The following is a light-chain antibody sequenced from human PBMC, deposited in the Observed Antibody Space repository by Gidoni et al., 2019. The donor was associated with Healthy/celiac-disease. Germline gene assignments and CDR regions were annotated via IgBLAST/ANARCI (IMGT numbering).Light chain of an antibody. CDR1: QSVSSN. CDR3: QQYNNWPPYT. J-gene: IGKJ2*01. CDR2: GAS. Sequence: DILMTQSPATLSVSPGERATLSCRASQSVSSNLAWYQQKPGQAPRLLIYGASTRATGIPARFSGSGSGTELTLTISSLQSEDFAVYYCQQYNNWPPYTFGQGTKLEIK. V-gene: IGKV3-15*01.